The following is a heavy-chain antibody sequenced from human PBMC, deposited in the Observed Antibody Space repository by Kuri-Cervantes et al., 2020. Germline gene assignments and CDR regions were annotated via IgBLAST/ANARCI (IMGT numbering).Heavy chain of an antibody. CDR2: ISYSGNTI. CDR1: GFTFSSYA. CDR3: AREYFIRAEDAFDI. Sequence: GALKISCAASGFTFSSYAMHWVRQAPGKGLEWISYISYSGNTIHYADSVKGRFTISRGSAKNSLFLQMNSLRAEDTAVYYCAREYFIRAEDAFDIWGQGTMVTVSS. J-gene: IGHJ3*02. D-gene: IGHD3-10*01. V-gene: IGHV3-48*01.